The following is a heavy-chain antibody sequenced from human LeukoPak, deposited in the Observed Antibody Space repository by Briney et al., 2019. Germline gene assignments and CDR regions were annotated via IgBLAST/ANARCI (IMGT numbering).Heavy chain of an antibody. V-gene: IGHV4-4*07. J-gene: IGHJ6*03. CDR1: GGSISSYY. D-gene: IGHD3-9*01. Sequence: SETLSLTCTVSGGSISSYYWSWIRQPAGKGLEWIGRIYTSGSTNYNPSLKSRVTMSVDTSKNQFSLKLSSVTAADTAVYYCARVKNDILTGYEFYYYYMDVWGKGTTVTISS. CDR2: IYTSGST. CDR3: ARVKNDILTGYEFYYYYMDV.